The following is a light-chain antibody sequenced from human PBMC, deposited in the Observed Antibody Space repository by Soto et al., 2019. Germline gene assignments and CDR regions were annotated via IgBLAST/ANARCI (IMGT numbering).Light chain of an antibody. CDR1: QRVSNSL. J-gene: IGKJ3*01. CDR2: AAS. CDR3: HQYGDSVFT. Sequence: EIVLTQSPGTLSLSPGERATLSCRASQRVSNSLVAWYQLKPGQAPRPLISAASSRRTAVPDRFSGSGSGTDFTITISSLEPEDFAVYYCHQYGDSVFTFGPGTKVETK. V-gene: IGKV3-20*01.